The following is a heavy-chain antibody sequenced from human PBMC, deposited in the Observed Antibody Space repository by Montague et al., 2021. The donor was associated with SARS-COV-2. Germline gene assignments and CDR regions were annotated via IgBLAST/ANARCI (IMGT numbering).Heavy chain of an antibody. J-gene: IGHJ6*03. D-gene: IGHD3-16*02. CDR1: GGSISSGGYY. CDR3: ARVQGIMITFGGVIVIAGPMDV. CDR2: IYYSGST. Sequence: TLSLTCTVSGGSISSGGYYWSWIRQHPGKGLEWIGYIYYSGSTYYNPSLKSRVTISVDTSKNQFFLKLSSVTAADTAVYYCARVQGIMITFGGVIVIAGPMDVWGKGTTVTVSS. V-gene: IGHV4-31*03.